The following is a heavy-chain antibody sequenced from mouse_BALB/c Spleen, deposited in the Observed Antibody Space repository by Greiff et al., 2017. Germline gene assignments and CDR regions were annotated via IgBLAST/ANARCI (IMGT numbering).Heavy chain of an antibody. V-gene: IGHV4-1*02. Sequence: EVKLMESGGGLVQPGGSLKLSCAASGFDFSRYWMSWVRQAPGKGLEWIGEINPDSSTINYTPSLKDKFIISRDNAKNTLYLQMSKVRSEDTALYYCARPDYGSSYGFAYWGQGTLVTVSA. D-gene: IGHD1-1*01. J-gene: IGHJ3*01. CDR1: GFDFSRYW. CDR3: ARPDYGSSYGFAY. CDR2: INPDSSTI.